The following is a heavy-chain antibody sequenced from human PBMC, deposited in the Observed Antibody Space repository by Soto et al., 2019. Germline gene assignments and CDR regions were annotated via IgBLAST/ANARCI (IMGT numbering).Heavy chain of an antibody. CDR2: IIPIFGTA. Sequence: QVQLVQSGAEVKKPGSSVKVSCKASGGTFSSYAISWVRQAPGQGLEWMGGIIPIFGTANYAQKFEGRVTITSDESTSTAYMERSSLRSEDTAVYYXXSXXXXXXXXXXXXXXXXYWGQGTLVTVSS. CDR3: XSXXXXXXXXXXXXXXXXY. V-gene: IGHV1-69*05. D-gene: IGHD3-10*01. J-gene: IGHJ4*02. CDR1: GGTFSSYA.